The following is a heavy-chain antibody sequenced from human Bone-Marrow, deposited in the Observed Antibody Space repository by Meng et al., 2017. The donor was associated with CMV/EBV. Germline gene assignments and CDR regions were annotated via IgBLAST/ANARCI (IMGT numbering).Heavy chain of an antibody. CDR2: INPNSGGT. CDR3: ASPEGGDAFDI. Sequence: VSCKASGYTFTGYYMHWVRQAPGQGLEWMGWINPNSGGTNYAQKFQGRVTMTRDTSISTAYMELSSLRSEDTAVYYCASPEGGDAFDIWGQGTMVTVSS. J-gene: IGHJ3*02. D-gene: IGHD3-16*01. CDR1: GYTFTGYY. V-gene: IGHV1-2*02.